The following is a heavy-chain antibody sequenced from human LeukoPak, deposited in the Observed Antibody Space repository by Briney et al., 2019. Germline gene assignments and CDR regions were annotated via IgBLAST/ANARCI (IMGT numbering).Heavy chain of an antibody. J-gene: IGHJ4*02. D-gene: IGHD4-17*01. V-gene: IGHV4-34*01. CDR2: INHSGST. CDR3: ARGTMTTVTYYFDY. CDR1: GGSFSGYY. Sequence: SETLSLTCTVYGGSFSGYYWSWIRQPPGKGLEWIGEINHSGSTNYNPSLKSRVTISVDTSKNQFSLKLSSVTAADTAVYYCARGTMTTVTYYFDYWGQGTLVTVSS.